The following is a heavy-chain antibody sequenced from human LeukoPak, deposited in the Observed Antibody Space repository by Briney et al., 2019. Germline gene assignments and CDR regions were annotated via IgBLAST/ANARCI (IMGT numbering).Heavy chain of an antibody. CDR1: GYSFTTYW. D-gene: IGHD4-23*01. J-gene: IGHJ4*02. CDR2: IYPGDSDT. V-gene: IGHV5-51*01. CDR3: ARFLVTTVVIALFDY. Sequence: GDSLKISCKGSGYSFTTYWIGWVRQMPGKGLEWMGIIYPGDSDTRYSPSFQGQVTFSADKSISTAYLQWSSLKASDTAMYYCARFLVTTVVIALFDYWGQGTLVTVSS.